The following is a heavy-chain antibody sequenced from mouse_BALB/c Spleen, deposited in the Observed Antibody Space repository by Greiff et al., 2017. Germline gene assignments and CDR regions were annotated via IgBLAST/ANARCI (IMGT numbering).Heavy chain of an antibody. Sequence: VQLQQSGTVLARPGASVKMSCKASGYTFTSYWMHWVKQRPGRGLEWIGAIYPGNSDTSYNQKFKGKAKLTAVTSTSTAYMELSSLTNEDSAVYYCTREEYGNYVRAMDYWGQGTSVTVSS. V-gene: IGHV1-5*01. CDR3: TREEYGNYVRAMDY. CDR1: GYTFTSYW. J-gene: IGHJ4*01. CDR2: IYPGNSDT. D-gene: IGHD2-10*02.